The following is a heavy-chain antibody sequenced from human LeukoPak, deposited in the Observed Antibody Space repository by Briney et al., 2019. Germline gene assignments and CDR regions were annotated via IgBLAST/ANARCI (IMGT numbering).Heavy chain of an antibody. J-gene: IGHJ4*02. Sequence: GGSLRLSCAASGFTFSSYWMSWVRQAPGKGLEWVANIKQDESEKYYVDSVKGRFTISRDNSKNTLYLQMNSLRAEDTAVYYCAKDSEAYGSGSYPFDYWGQGTLVTVSS. CDR1: GFTFSSYW. CDR3: AKDSEAYGSGSYPFDY. D-gene: IGHD3-10*01. CDR2: IKQDESEK. V-gene: IGHV3-7*01.